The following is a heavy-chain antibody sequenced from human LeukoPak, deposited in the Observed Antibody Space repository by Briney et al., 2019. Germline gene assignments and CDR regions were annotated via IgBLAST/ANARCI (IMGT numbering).Heavy chain of an antibody. D-gene: IGHD1-14*01. J-gene: IGHJ4*02. V-gene: IGHV3-53*01. Sequence: PGGSLRLSCAASGLTVITSDMTWVRQAPGKGLEWVSVLYSDGNTKYADSVQGRFTISRDNSKDTLYLEMNSLSPDDTAVYYCARGVEPLAANTLAYWGQGTLVTVSS. CDR1: GLTVITSD. CDR2: LYSDGNT. CDR3: ARGVEPLAANTLAY.